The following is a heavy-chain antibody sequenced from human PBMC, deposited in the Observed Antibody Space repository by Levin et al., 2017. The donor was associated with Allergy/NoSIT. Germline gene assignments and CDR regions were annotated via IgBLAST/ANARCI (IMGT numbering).Heavy chain of an antibody. CDR3: AREGYSSGSEGFAEYFQH. CDR1: GFTFSSYA. V-gene: IGHV3-30*04. Sequence: GESLKISCAASGFTFSSYAMHWVRQAPGKGLEWVAVISYDGSNKYYADSVKGRFTISRDNSKNTLYLQMNSLRAEDTAVYYCAREGYSSGSEGFAEYFQHWGQGTLVTVSS. J-gene: IGHJ1*01. D-gene: IGHD6-19*01. CDR2: ISYDGSNK.